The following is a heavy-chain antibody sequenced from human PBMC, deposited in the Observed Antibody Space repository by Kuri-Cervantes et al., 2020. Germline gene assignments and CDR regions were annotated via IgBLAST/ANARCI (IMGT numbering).Heavy chain of an antibody. CDR1: GFTFSSYG. CDR2: IWYDGSNK. CDR3: ARDLPAPHIVVVPAADQKYYYYYGMDV. J-gene: IGHJ6*02. Sequence: GESLKISCAASGFTFSSYGMHWVRQAPGKGLEWVAVIWYDGSNKYYADSVKGRFTISRDNSKNTLYLQMNSLRAEDTAVYYCARDLPAPHIVVVPAADQKYYYYYGMDVWGQGTTVTVSS. V-gene: IGHV3-30*19. D-gene: IGHD2-2*01.